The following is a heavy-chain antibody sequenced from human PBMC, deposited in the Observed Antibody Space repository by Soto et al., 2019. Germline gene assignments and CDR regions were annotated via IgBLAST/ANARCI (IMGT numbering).Heavy chain of an antibody. CDR1: GFICISYD. J-gene: IGHJ3*02. CDR2: ILVGGST. D-gene: IGHD1-1*01. CDR3: AKATATSGGAFEI. Sequence: GWSLTLSCAFSGFICISYDMSWVRQAPGKGLEWVSTILVGGSTHYEDSVRGRLTISRDTSKNTVYLQMNSLTAGDTAVYYCAKATATSGGAFEICGQGTMVTVS. V-gene: IGHV3-23*01.